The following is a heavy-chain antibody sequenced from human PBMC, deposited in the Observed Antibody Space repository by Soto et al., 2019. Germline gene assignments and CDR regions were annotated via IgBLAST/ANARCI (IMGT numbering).Heavy chain of an antibody. D-gene: IGHD2-21*02. V-gene: IGHV1-18*01. Sequence: ASVKVSCKASGYTFTSYGISWVRQAPGQGLEWMGWISAYNGNTNYAQKLQGRVTMTTDTSTSTAYMELRSLSSDDTAVYYCAGTPAYCGGDCYDAFDIWGQGTMVTVSS. CDR1: GYTFTSYG. CDR2: ISAYNGNT. J-gene: IGHJ3*02. CDR3: AGTPAYCGGDCYDAFDI.